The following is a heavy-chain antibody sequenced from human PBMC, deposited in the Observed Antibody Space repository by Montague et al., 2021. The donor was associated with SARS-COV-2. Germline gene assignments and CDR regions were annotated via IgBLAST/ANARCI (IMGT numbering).Heavy chain of an antibody. V-gene: IGHV3-30*18. CDR3: AKPNEIFWLGQFSRDAFEI. Sequence: SLRFSCAGSGFTFNNYGIHWIRHIEGKGLEWVAAISYEGSKKKYADSVKGRFTISRDSFKSTVYLQMNSLKPEDTAVYYCAKPNEIFWLGQFSRDAFEIWGQGTMVTVSS. D-gene: IGHD3-9*01. J-gene: IGHJ3*02. CDR2: ISYEGSKK. CDR1: GFTFNNYG.